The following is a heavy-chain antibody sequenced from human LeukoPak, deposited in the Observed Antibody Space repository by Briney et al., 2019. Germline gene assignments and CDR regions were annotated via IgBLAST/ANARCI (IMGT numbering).Heavy chain of an antibody. V-gene: IGHV3-23*01. J-gene: IGHJ4*02. Sequence: PGGSLRLSCAASGFTFSSYAMSWVRQAPGKGLEWVSAISGSGSSTYYADSVKGRFTISRDNSKNTLYLQMNSLRVEDTAVYYCARDLYSGSYYDFDYWGQGTLVTVSS. D-gene: IGHD1-26*01. CDR1: GFTFSSYA. CDR2: ISGSGSST. CDR3: ARDLYSGSYYDFDY.